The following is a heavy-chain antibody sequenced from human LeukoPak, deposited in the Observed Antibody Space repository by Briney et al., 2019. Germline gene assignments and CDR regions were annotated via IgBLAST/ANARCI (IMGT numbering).Heavy chain of an antibody. CDR3: AAPSGPTYYSPVDF. J-gene: IGHJ4*02. V-gene: IGHV4-39*01. Sequence: PSETLSLTCTVSGAPITTSNHYWGWIRQTPGKTLEWIANIYYSRHTLYNPSLKSRALISVDTSSNQFSLRLTSVTAADTAVYYCAAPSGPTYYSPVDFWGQGTSVSVSS. D-gene: IGHD1-26*01. CDR1: GAPITTSNHY. CDR2: IYYSRHT.